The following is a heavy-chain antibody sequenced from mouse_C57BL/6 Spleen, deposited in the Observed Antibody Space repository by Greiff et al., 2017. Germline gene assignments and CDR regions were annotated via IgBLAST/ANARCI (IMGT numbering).Heavy chain of an antibody. J-gene: IGHJ3*01. CDR2: IDPSDSYT. Sequence: QVQLQQPGAELVMPGASVKLSCKASGYTFTSYWMHWVKQRPGQGLEWIGEIDPSDSYTNYNQKFKGKSTLTVDKSSSTAYMQLSSLTSEDSAVYYCARRELCGFAYWGQGTLVTVSA. CDR1: GYTFTSYW. D-gene: IGHD3-3*01. V-gene: IGHV1-69*01. CDR3: ARRELCGFAY.